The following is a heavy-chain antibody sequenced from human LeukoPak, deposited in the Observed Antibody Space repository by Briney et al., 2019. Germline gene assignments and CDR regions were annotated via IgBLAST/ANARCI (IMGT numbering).Heavy chain of an antibody. CDR2: ISSSGSTI. CDR1: GFTFSDYY. V-gene: IGHV3-11*04. J-gene: IGHJ4*02. Sequence: GGSLRLSCAASGFTFSDYYMSWIRQATGKGLEWVSYISSSGSTIYYADSVKGRFTISRDNAKNSLYLQMNSLRAEDTAVYYCARLYDSSGFLLDYWGQGTLVTVSS. CDR3: ARLYDSSGFLLDY. D-gene: IGHD3-22*01.